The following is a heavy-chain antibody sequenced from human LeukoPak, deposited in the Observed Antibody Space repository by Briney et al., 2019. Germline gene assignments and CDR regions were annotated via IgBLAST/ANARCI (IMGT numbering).Heavy chain of an antibody. J-gene: IGHJ4*02. D-gene: IGHD2-15*01. CDR3: ARRLLLGYCSGGSCYSPLDY. V-gene: IGHV4-34*01. CDR1: GGSFSGYY. CDR2: INHSGST. Sequence: SETLSLTCAVYGGSFSGYYWSWIRQPPGKGLEWIGEINHSGSTNYNPSLKSRVTMSVDTSKNQFSLKLSSVTAADTAVYYCARRLLLGYCSGGSCYSPLDYWGQGTLVTVSS.